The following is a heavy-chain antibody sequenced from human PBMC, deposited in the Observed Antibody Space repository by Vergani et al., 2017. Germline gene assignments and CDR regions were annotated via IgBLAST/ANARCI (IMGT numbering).Heavy chain of an antibody. CDR2: IRYDDSRNK. CDR1: GFTFNNSN. Sequence: QVQLVESGGGVVQPGESLRLSCAASTSGFTFNNSNMHWVRQAPGKGLEWVAFIRYDDSRNKYYAASVQGRFIISRDNSKNTVFLQMNSLRPEDTALYYCAKDFVPGRAFDIWGQGTTVIVSS. J-gene: IGHJ3*02. CDR3: AKDFVPGRAFDI. V-gene: IGHV3-30*02.